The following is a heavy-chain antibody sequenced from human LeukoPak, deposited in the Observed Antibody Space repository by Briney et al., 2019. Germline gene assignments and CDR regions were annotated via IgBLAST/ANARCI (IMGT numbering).Heavy chain of an antibody. CDR2: ISSSSSYI. CDR3: AREGGSPPGYYYYYMDV. J-gene: IGHJ6*03. CDR1: GFTFSSYS. V-gene: IGHV3-21*01. Sequence: GGSLRLSCAASGFTFSSYSMNWVRQAPGKGLEWVSSISSSSSYIYYADSVKGQFTISRDNAKNSLYLQMNSLRAEDTAVYYCAREGGSPPGYYYYYMDVWGKGTTVTVSS.